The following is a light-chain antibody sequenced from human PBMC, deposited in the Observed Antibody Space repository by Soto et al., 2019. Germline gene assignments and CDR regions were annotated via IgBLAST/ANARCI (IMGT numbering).Light chain of an antibody. CDR3: QQTYVTPIT. V-gene: IGKV1-39*01. Sequence: DIQLTQSPPSLSASVGDRVTITCRASQRINSYLNWFHQKPGKPPHLLIYDAVTLQRGVPSRFSGSESRTDFTLTINGLQPEDFGTYYCQQTYVTPITFGQGTRLE. CDR2: DAV. CDR1: QRINSY. J-gene: IGKJ5*01.